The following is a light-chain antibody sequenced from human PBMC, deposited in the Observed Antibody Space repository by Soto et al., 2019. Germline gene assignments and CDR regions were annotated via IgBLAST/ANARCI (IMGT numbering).Light chain of an antibody. CDR3: CSYAGGSTLV. J-gene: IGLJ3*02. Sequence: QSALTQPASVSGSPGQSITISCTGTSSDIGTYNLVSWYQQHPGKAPELIIYEATKRPSGVSNRFSGSKSGNTASLTISGLQTECEAGYCCCSYAGGSTLVFGGGTQLTVL. CDR2: EAT. V-gene: IGLV2-23*01. CDR1: SSDIGTYNL.